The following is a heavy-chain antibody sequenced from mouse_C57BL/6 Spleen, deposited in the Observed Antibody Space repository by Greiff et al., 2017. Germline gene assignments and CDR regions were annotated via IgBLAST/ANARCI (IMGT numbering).Heavy chain of an antibody. CDR1: GYSITSGYY. CDR3: ARDYYGSSGLDY. V-gene: IGHV3-6*01. D-gene: IGHD1-1*01. Sequence: EVQLQQSGPGLVKPSQSLSLTCSVTGYSITSGYYWNWIRQFPGNKLEWMGYISYDGSNNYNPSLKNRISITRDTSKNQFFLKLNSVTTEDTATYYCARDYYGSSGLDYWGQGTTLTVSS. J-gene: IGHJ2*01. CDR2: ISYDGSN.